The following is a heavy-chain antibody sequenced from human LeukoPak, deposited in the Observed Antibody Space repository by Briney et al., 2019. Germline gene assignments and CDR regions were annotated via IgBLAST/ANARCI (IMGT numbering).Heavy chain of an antibody. CDR3: ARGRGSSARLGYPYYYIDV. CDR1: GYTFTNYA. V-gene: IGHV7-4-1*02. J-gene: IGHJ6*03. D-gene: IGHD1-26*01. CDR2: INTNTGNP. Sequence: ASVKVSCKASGYTFTNYAMNWVRQAPGQGLEWMGWINTNTGNPTYAQGFTGRFVFSLETSVSTAYLQISSPKAEDTAVYYCARGRGSSARLGYPYYYIDVWGKGTTVTVSS.